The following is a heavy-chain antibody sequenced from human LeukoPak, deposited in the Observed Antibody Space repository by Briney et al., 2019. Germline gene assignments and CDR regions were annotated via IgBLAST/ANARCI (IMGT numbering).Heavy chain of an antibody. Sequence: PSETLSLTCTVSGGSLSSSSYYWGWIRQPPGTGLEWLGSMYYSGSTYYNPSLKSRVTISVDTSKNQFSLKLSSVTAADTAVYYCAGVDTAMVTWDYWGQGTLVTVSS. CDR3: AGVDTAMVTWDY. CDR2: MYYSGST. J-gene: IGHJ4*02. V-gene: IGHV4-39*07. D-gene: IGHD5-18*01. CDR1: GGSLSSSSYY.